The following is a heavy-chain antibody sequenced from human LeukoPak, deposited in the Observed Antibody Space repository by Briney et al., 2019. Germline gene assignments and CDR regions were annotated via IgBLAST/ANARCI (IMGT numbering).Heavy chain of an antibody. CDR3: ARGGNYWPQWWFDP. J-gene: IGHJ5*02. CDR2: IYYTGST. Sequence: SETLSLTCTVSGGSISTYYWSWIRQPPGKGLEWIGYIYYTGSTSYNPSLKSRVTMSLDASKNQFSLELNSVTPADTAGYYCARGGNYWPQWWFDPWGRGTLVSVSS. V-gene: IGHV4-59*01. CDR1: GGSISTYY. D-gene: IGHD1-26*01.